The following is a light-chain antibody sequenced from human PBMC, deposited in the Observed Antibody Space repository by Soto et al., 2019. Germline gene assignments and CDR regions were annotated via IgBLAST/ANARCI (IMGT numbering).Light chain of an antibody. J-gene: IGKJ5*01. V-gene: IGKV1-27*01. Sequence: DIQMTQSPSSLSASVGDRVTITCRASQCISSYLAGYQQKLGKVPKLLIYASSTLQSGVQSRFSGSGSGTDITLTISSLQPDYVATYCCQKYSSVITFGQGTRLEIK. CDR3: QKYSSVIT. CDR2: ASS. CDR1: QCISSY.